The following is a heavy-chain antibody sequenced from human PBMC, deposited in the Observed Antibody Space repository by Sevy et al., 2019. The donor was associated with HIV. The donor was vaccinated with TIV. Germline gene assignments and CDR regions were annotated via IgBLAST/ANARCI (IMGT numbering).Heavy chain of an antibody. CDR2: ISASGGGT. J-gene: IGHJ1*01. CDR1: GFIFSGYV. CDR3: AKDASSSWTGGTFQH. D-gene: IGHD6-13*01. V-gene: IGHV3-23*01. Sequence: GGSLRLSCAASGFIFSGYVMSWVRQAPGKGLEWVSGISASGGGTYYADSVKGRFTVSSDNSKNTLYLEMNSLRAEDTAVYYCAKDASSSWTGGTFQHWGQGTLVTVSS.